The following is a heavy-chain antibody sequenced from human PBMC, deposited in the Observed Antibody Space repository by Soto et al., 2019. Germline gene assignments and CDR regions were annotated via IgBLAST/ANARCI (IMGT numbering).Heavy chain of an antibody. CDR1: GFTFSNYG. CDR2: ISGSGADT. Sequence: EVQLLESGGGLVQPGGSLRLSCAASGFTFSNYGMSWVRQAPGKGLEWVSGISGSGADTNYADSVKGRFTNSRDNSKTTLFLQMNSRRDEDMAVYYCAKASLDSRGYHFFFDYWGQGTLVTVSS. CDR3: AKASLDSRGYHFFFDY. D-gene: IGHD3-22*01. V-gene: IGHV3-23*01. J-gene: IGHJ4*02.